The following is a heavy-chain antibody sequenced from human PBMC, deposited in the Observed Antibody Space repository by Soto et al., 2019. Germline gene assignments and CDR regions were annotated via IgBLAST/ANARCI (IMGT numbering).Heavy chain of an antibody. CDR2: ISYDGSNK. D-gene: IGHD5-18*01. CDR1: GFTFSSYG. CDR3: AKRAPKRDTAMVKRFYYYYMDV. Sequence: GGSLRLSCAASGFTFSSYGMHWVRQAPGKGLEWVAVISYDGSNKYYADSVKGRFTISRDNSKNTLYLQMNSLRAEDTAVYYCAKRAPKRDTAMVKRFYYYYMDVWGKGTTVTVSS. J-gene: IGHJ6*03. V-gene: IGHV3-30*18.